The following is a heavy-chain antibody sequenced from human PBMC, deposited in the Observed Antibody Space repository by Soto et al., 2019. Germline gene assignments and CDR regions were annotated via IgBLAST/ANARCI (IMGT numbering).Heavy chain of an antibody. V-gene: IGHV1-2*02. J-gene: IGHJ5*02. CDR1: GYTFTGYY. CDR2: INPNSGGT. D-gene: IGHD2-15*01. CDR3: ARVGIPYCSGGSSYVGWFDP. Sequence: ASVKVSCKASGYTFTGYYMHWVRQAPGQGLEGMGWINPNSGGTNYAQKFQGRVTMTRDTSISTAYMELSRLRSDDTAVYYCARVGIPYCSGGSSYVGWFDPWGQGTLVTVSS.